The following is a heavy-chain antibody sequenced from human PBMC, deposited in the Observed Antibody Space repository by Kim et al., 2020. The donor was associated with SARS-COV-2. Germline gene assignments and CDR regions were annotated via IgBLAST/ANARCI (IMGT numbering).Heavy chain of an antibody. Sequence: KGNTKYSQKFQGRVTMTRDTSASTAYMELSSRRSEDTAVYYCARMWGVGYWGQGTLVTVSS. J-gene: IGHJ4*02. D-gene: IGHD3-10*01. CDR2: KGNT. V-gene: IGHV1-3*01. CDR3: ARMWGVGY.